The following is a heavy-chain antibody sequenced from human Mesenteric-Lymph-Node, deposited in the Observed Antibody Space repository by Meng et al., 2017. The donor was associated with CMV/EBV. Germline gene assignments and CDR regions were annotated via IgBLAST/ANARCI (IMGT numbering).Heavy chain of an antibody. CDR1: GFSLSTSGGG. CDR3: AHAKSSWSALDY. CDR2: IYWDDDK. Sequence: TFPGFSLSTSGGGVGWIRQPPGEALEWLAVIYWDDDKRYSPFLKSRLTITKDTSKNQVVLTMTNMDPMDTGTYYCAHAKSSWSALDYWGQGTLVTVSS. V-gene: IGHV2-5*02. D-gene: IGHD6-13*01. J-gene: IGHJ4*02.